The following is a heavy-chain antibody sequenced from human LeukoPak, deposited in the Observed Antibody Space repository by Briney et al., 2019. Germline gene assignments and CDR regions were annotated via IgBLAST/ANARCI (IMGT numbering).Heavy chain of an antibody. J-gene: IGHJ4*02. V-gene: IGHV3-7*01. CDR2: IKPDGSDK. CDR1: GFAFTTKW. CDR3: ARESREGLNQVLCFDY. D-gene: IGHD5-24*01. Sequence: PGGSLRLSCNASGFAFTTKWMSWVRQAPGKGLEWVGYIKPDGSDKYYVDSVRGRFTISRDNAQDSLYLQMNSLRDEDSGVYYCARESREGLNQVLCFDYWGQGTHVTVSS.